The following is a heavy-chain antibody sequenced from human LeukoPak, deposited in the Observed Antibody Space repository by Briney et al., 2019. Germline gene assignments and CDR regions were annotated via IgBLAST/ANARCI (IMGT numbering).Heavy chain of an antibody. J-gene: IGHJ4*02. D-gene: IGHD4-23*01. V-gene: IGHV3-48*01. CDR1: GFTFSSYS. CDR2: ISSSSSTI. CDR3: ARAYGGAPQTSVAPTSPY. Sequence: GGSLRLSCAASGFTFSSYSMNWVRQAPGKGLEWVSYISSSSSTIYYADSVKGRFTISRDNAKNSLYLQMNSLRAEDTAVYYCARAYGGAPQTSVAPTSPYWGQGTLVTVSS.